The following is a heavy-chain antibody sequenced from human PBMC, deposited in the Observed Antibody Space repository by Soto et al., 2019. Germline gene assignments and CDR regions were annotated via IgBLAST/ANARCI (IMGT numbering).Heavy chain of an antibody. J-gene: IGHJ3*02. V-gene: IGHV3-33*01. CDR3: ARDDAFDNENGFDM. CDR1: GFPLSFYG. CDR2: IVSDGSAI. Sequence: GGSLRLSCAVSGFPLSFYGFHWVRQSPGKGLEWLGVIVSDGSAIYHADSLEGRFFISRDNSKDILYLQMNSLRVEDTAVYYCARDDAFDNENGFDMWGQGTMVTVSS. D-gene: IGHD3-3*02.